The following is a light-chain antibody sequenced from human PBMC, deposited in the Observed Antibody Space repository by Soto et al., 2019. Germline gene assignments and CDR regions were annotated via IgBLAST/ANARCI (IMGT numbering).Light chain of an antibody. CDR2: GAS. CDR1: QSVSSN. J-gene: IGKJ1*01. V-gene: IGKV3-15*01. CDR3: QQYNNWWT. Sequence: EIVMTQSPATLSVSPGERATLSCRASQSVSSNLAWYQQKPGQAPRLLIYGASTRATGIPARFSGSGSGTEFTRTISSPQSEDFAVYYCQQYNNWWTFGQGTKVEIK.